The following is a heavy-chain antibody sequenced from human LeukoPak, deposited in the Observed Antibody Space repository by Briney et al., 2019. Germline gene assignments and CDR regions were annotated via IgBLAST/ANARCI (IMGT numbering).Heavy chain of an antibody. CDR3: ARANPAPYDSSGYNFRGYFDY. D-gene: IGHD3-22*01. CDR2: ISGYNGLT. CDR1: GYNFNSYG. V-gene: IGHV1-18*01. Sequence: ASVKVSCTASGYNFNSYGISWLRQVPGQGLEWMGWISGYNGLTRYGKNVQGRVTLTTDTSTRTAYMELRSLRSDDTAVYYCARANPAPYDSSGYNFRGYFDYWGQGTRVTVYS. J-gene: IGHJ4*02.